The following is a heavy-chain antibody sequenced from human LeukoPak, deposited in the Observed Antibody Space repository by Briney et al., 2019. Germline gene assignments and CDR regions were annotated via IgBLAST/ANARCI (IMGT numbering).Heavy chain of an antibody. V-gene: IGHV1-69*10. CDR3: ARDHCSPGTCLGGH. CDR1: VDTFIPYT. J-gene: IGHJ4*02. CDR2: IIPSLDVA. D-gene: IGHD2-15*01. Sequence: ASGKVSCKASVDTFIPYTFSGVRQAPGQGLEWRGGIIPSLDVANYAHKFQGRVTLSVDGDTATPYMEVTSLRSEDTAIYYCARDHCSPGTCLGGHWGQGTLVTVSS.